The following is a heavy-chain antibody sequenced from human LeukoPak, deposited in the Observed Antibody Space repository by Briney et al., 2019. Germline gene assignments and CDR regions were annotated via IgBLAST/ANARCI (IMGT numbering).Heavy chain of an antibody. V-gene: IGHV3-23*01. CDR3: AKAIYYDSSGYFDY. CDR1: GFTFSSFG. CDR2: ISGSGGST. D-gene: IGHD3-22*01. J-gene: IGHJ4*02. Sequence: GGSLRLSCAASGFTFSSFGMSWVRQAPGKGLEWVSGISGSGGSTYYAGSEKGRFAISRDKCRNRMYLQMNSLRVEDMAVYYCAKAIYYDSSGYFDYWGQGTLVTVPS.